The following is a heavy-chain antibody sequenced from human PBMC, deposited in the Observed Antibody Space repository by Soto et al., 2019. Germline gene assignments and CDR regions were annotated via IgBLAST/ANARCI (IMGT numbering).Heavy chain of an antibody. J-gene: IGHJ3*02. CDR3: ARCYGDYDGNAFEI. D-gene: IGHD4-17*01. V-gene: IGHV4-59*08. CDR2: IYYSGST. CDR1: GGSISSYY. Sequence: SETLSLTCTVSGGSISSYYWSWIRQPPGKGLEWIGYIYYSGSTNYNPSLKSRVTISVDTSKNQFSLKLSSVTAADTAVYYCARCYGDYDGNAFEIWGQGTMVTVSS.